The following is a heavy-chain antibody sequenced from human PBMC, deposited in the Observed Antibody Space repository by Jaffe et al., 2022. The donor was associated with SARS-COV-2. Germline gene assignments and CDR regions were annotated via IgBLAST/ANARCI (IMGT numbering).Heavy chain of an antibody. V-gene: IGHV4-39*01. CDR1: GGSISSSSYY. J-gene: IGHJ4*02. Sequence: QLQLQESGPGLVKPSETLSLTCTVSGGSISSSSYYWGWIRQPPGKGLEWIGSIYYSGSTYYNPSLKSRVTISVDTSKNQFSLKLSSVTAADTAVYYCARHLWGRVTQFDYWGQGTLVTVSS. D-gene: IGHD7-27*01. CDR3: ARHLWGRVTQFDY. CDR2: IYYSGST.